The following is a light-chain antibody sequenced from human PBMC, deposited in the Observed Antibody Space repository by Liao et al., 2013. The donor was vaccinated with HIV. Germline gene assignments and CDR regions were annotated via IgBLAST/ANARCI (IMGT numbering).Light chain of an antibody. CDR3: QAWDSSILYV. Sequence: SYELTQPPSVSASPGQTASITCSGDKLGDKYTSWYQQKPGQSPVLVIYQDSKRPSGIPERFSGSNSGNTATLTISGTQAMDEADYYCQAWDSSILYVFGTGTKVTVL. CDR2: QDS. J-gene: IGLJ1*01. V-gene: IGLV3-1*01. CDR1: KLGDKY.